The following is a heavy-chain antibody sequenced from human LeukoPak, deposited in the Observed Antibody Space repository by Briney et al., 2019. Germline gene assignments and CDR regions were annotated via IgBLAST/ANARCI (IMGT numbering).Heavy chain of an antibody. V-gene: IGHV3-23*01. CDR3: AKDRWLQLLRTPDY. Sequence: GGSLRLSCAAPGFTFSSYAMSWVRQAPGKGLEWVSAISGSGGSTYYADSVKGRFTISRDNSKNTLYLQMNSLRAEDTAVYYCAKDRWLQLLRTPDYWGQGTLVTVSS. J-gene: IGHJ4*02. CDR2: ISGSGGST. D-gene: IGHD5-24*01. CDR1: GFTFSSYA.